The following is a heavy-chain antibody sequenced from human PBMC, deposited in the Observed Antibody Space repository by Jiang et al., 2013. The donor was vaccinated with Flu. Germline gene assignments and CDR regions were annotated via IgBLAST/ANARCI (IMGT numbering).Heavy chain of an antibody. CDR2: ISSSSSYI. CDR1: GFTFSSYS. D-gene: IGHD1-26*01. V-gene: IGHV3-21*01. CDR3: ARGGGSTNWFDP. J-gene: IGHJ5*02. Sequence: SCAASGFTFSSYSMNWVRQAPGKGLEWVSSISSSSSYIYYADSVKGRFTISRDNAKNSLYLQMNNLRAEDTAVYYCARGGGSTNWFDPWGQGTLVTVSS.